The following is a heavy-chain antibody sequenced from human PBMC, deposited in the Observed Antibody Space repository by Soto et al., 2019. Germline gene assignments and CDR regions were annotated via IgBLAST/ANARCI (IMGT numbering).Heavy chain of an antibody. CDR3: AADLTWSYYDSSGYYYDGYYYYGMDV. CDR2: IVVGSGNT. Sequence: GPQVKVSCKASGFTFTSSAVQWVRQARGQRLEWIGWIVVGSGNTNYAQKFQERVTITRDMSTSTAYMELSSLRSEDTAVYYCAADLTWSYYDSSGYYYDGYYYYGMDVWGQGTTVTVSS. V-gene: IGHV1-58*01. CDR1: GFTFTSSA. D-gene: IGHD3-22*01. J-gene: IGHJ6*02.